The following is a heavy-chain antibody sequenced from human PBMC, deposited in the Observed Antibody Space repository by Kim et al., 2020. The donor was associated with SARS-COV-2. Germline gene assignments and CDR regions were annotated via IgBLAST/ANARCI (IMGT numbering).Heavy chain of an antibody. CDR1: GFTFGNHD. V-gene: IGHV3-49*03. CDR3: CREANWIPFTF. D-gene: IGHD2-2*03. Sequence: GGSLRLSCRGSGFTFGNHDVTWFRQPPGKGLEWIGFIRNQAYGMVTDYAAIVEGRFTFSRDDSKSVAYMNMSSMDFADIGMYYCCREANWIPFTFWSQGT. J-gene: IGHJ1*01. CDR2: IRNQAYGMVT.